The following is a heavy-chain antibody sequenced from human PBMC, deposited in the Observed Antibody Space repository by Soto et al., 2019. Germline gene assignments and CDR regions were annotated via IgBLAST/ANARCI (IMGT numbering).Heavy chain of an antibody. Sequence: QVHLQESGPGLLKPSEALTLTCTVTRGSVSSQTHFWTWIRQPPGKGLEWIGYKYFSGVSNYNPSLQSRVTISVDTPKSQFSLRLTSVTAADTAVYYCVREDMSGTYYFDAWGQVALVTVSS. J-gene: IGHJ4*02. CDR1: RGSVSSQTHF. CDR2: KYFSGVS. V-gene: IGHV4-61*01. D-gene: IGHD1-26*01. CDR3: VREDMSGTYYFDA.